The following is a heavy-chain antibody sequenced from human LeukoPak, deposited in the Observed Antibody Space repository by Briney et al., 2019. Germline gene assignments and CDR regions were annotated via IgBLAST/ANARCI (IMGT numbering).Heavy chain of an antibody. V-gene: IGHV3-7*03. CDR1: GFTFSSYW. D-gene: IGHD6-6*01. CDR2: IKQDGSEK. CDR3: AREVDKTVAARTRGLFDY. J-gene: IGHJ4*02. Sequence: GGSLRLSCAASGFTFSSYWMSWVRQAPGKGLEWVANIKQDGSEKCYVDSVKGRFTISRDNAKNSLYLQMNSLRAEDTAVYYCAREVDKTVAARTRGLFDYWGQGTLVTVSS.